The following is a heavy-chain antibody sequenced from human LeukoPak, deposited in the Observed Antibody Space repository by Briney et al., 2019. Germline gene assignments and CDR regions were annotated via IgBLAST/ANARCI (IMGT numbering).Heavy chain of an antibody. V-gene: IGHV1-2*04. CDR1: GYTFTGYY. CDR2: INPNSGGT. D-gene: IGHD3-10*01. CDR3: ARGLGGSGSYSNYYYGMDV. Sequence: GASVKVSCKASGYTFTGYYMHWVRQAPGQGLEWMGWINPNSGGTNYAQKFQGWVTMTRDTSISTAYMELSRLRSDDTAVYYCARGLGGSGSYSNYYYGMDVWGQGTTVTVSS. J-gene: IGHJ6*02.